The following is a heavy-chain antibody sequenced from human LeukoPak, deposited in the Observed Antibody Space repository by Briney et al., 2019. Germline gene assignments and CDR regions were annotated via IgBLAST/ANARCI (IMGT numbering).Heavy chain of an antibody. CDR1: GFTFSSYA. D-gene: IGHD3-22*01. V-gene: IGHV3-23*01. Sequence: GGSLRLSCAASGFTFSSYAMSWVRQAPGKGLEWVSANSGSGGSTYYADSVKGRFTISRDNSKNTLYLQMNSLRAEDTAVYYCAKDITMIVVVRFDAFDIWGQGTMVTVSS. J-gene: IGHJ3*02. CDR3: AKDITMIVVVRFDAFDI. CDR2: NSGSGGST.